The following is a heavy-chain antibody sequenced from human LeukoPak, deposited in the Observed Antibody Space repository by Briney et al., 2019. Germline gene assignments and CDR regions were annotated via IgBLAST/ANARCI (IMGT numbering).Heavy chain of an antibody. V-gene: IGHV3-23*01. D-gene: IGHD5-18*01. CDR2: ISGSGGST. CDR3: AKDTYSYGYYFDY. CDR1: GFTFSSYA. J-gene: IGHJ4*02. Sequence: GGSLRLSCAASGFTFSSYAMSWVRQAPGKGLEWVSAISGSGGSTYYADSVKGRFTISRDSSKSTLYLQMNSLRAEDTAVYYCAKDTYSYGYYFDYWGQGTLVTVSS.